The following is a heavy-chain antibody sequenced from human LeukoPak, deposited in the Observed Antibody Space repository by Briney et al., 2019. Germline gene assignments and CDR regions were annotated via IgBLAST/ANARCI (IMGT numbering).Heavy chain of an antibody. CDR2: ISPSSSTI. CDR1: GFTFSSYG. CDR3: AREHTPFGSGCTAAY. Sequence: GGSLRLSCAASGFTFSSYGMNWVRQAPGKGLEWVSYISPSSSTIYYADSVKGRFTISRGNAKNSLYLQTNSLRAEDTAVYYCAREHTPFGSGCTAAYWGQGTLVTVSS. J-gene: IGHJ4*02. D-gene: IGHD6-19*01. V-gene: IGHV3-48*01.